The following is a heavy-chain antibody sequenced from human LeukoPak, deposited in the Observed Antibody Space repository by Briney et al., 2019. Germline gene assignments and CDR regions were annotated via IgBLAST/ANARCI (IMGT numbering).Heavy chain of an antibody. J-gene: IGHJ4*02. CDR1: GYTFTSYD. Sequence: ASVKVSCKASGYTFTSYDMHWVRQAPGQGLEWMGIMNPSGGSTSYAQKFQGRVTMTRDNSTSTIYMELSSLRSEEPAVYYCARATYGPPFDYWGQGTLVTVSS. CDR2: MNPSGGST. CDR3: ARATYGPPFDY. V-gene: IGHV1-46*01. D-gene: IGHD3-10*01.